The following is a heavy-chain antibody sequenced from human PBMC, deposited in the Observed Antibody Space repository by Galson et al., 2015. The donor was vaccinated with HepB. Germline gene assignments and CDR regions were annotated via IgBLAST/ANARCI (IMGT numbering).Heavy chain of an antibody. CDR3: ARAGQYDSSGYYLNYFDY. CDR2: INPSGGST. D-gene: IGHD3-22*01. J-gene: IGHJ4*02. CDR1: GYTFTSYY. V-gene: IGHV1-46*03. Sequence: SVKVSCKASGYTFTSYYMHWVRQAPGQGLEWMGIINPSGGSTSYAQKFQGRVTMTRDTSTSTVYMELSSLRSEDTAVYYYARAGQYDSSGYYLNYFDYWGQGTLVTVSS.